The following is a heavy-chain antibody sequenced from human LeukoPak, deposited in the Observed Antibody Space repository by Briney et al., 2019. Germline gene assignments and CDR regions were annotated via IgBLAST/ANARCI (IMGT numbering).Heavy chain of an antibody. Sequence: GGSLRLSCAASGFTFSSYSMNWVRQAPGKGLKWVSSISSSSSYIYYADSVKGRFTISRDNAKNSLYLQMNSLRAEDTAVYYCARDSYGGDYFDYWGQGTLVTVSS. CDR2: ISSSSSYI. V-gene: IGHV3-21*01. CDR3: ARDSYGGDYFDY. D-gene: IGHD3-16*01. CDR1: GFTFSSYS. J-gene: IGHJ4*02.